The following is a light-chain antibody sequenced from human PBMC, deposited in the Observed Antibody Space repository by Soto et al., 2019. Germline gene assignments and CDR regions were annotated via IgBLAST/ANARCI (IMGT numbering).Light chain of an antibody. CDR1: QSVSNN. CDR3: QQNNNWPPWT. V-gene: IGKV3-15*01. Sequence: ILMTQSPATLSVSPGERATLSCRASQSVSNNLAWYQQKPGQAPRLLIYDASTRATGIPARFSGSGSGTEVTLTNSGVQPEDFAVYYCQQNNNWPPWTFGQGTKVEIK. J-gene: IGKJ1*01. CDR2: DAS.